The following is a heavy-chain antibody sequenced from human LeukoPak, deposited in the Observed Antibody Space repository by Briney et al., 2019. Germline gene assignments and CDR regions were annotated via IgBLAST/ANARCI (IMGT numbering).Heavy chain of an antibody. CDR2: IYYSGST. J-gene: IGHJ4*02. D-gene: IGHD4-17*01. V-gene: IGHV4-39*07. Sequence: SETLSLTCTVSGGSISSSNYYWGWIRQPPGKGLEWIGSIYYSGSTYYNPSLKSRVTISVDTSKNRFSLMLSSVTAAGTAVYYCARGGTVTLGYWGQGTLVTVSS. CDR1: GGSISSSNYY. CDR3: ARGGTVTLGY.